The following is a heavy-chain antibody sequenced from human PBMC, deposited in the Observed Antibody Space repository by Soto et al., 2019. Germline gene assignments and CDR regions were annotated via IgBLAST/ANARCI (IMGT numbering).Heavy chain of an antibody. CDR3: ARGGSNYYYYGMDV. CDR2: IIPIFGTA. V-gene: IGHV1-69*01. J-gene: IGHJ6*02. D-gene: IGHD3-16*01. Sequence: QVQLVQSGAEVKKPGSSVKVSCKASGGTFSSYAISWVRQAPGQGLELMGGIIPIFGTANYAQKFQGRVTITADESMSKDYMELSSLRSEDTDVYYCARGGSNYYYYGMDVWGQGTTVTVSS. CDR1: GGTFSSYA.